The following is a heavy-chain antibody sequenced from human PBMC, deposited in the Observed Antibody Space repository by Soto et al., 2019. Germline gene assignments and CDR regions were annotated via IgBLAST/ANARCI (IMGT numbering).Heavy chain of an antibody. Sequence: GAFMKISCKGSGYSFTSYWIGWVRQIPGKGLEWVGIIHPGDSATCYSPSFYSQATISADTSITTDFLQCSRLTAADTVMYYCARQQHYDSSGHYYYYYGMDVWGQGTKVTVSS. D-gene: IGHD3-22*01. V-gene: IGHV5-51*01. CDR1: GYSFTSYW. CDR2: IHPGDSAT. J-gene: IGHJ6*02. CDR3: ARQQHYDSSGHYYYYYGMDV.